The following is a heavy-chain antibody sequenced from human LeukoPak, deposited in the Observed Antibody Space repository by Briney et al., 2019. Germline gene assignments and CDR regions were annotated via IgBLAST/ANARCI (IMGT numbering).Heavy chain of an antibody. D-gene: IGHD2-2*01. Sequence: SETLSLTCAVSGGSITSNWWSWVRQPPGKGLEWIGEIYHSGSTTYNPSLKSRVTMSIDTSKTQFSLKLSSVTAADTAVYYCARGSLYCSSTSCYHFDYWGQGTLVTVSS. V-gene: IGHV4-4*02. J-gene: IGHJ4*02. CDR1: GGSITSNW. CDR2: IYHSGST. CDR3: ARGSLYCSSTSCYHFDY.